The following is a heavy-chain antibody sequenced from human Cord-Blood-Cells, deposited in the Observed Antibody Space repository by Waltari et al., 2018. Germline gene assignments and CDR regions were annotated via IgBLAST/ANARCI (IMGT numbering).Heavy chain of an antibody. J-gene: IGHJ3*02. CDR1: GGTFSSYA. V-gene: IGHV1-69*01. CDR2: IIPIFGTA. Sequence: QVQLVQSGAEVKKPGSSVKVPCKASGGTFSSYALSWVRQAPGQGLEWMGGIIPIFGTANYAQKFQGRVTITADESTSTAYMELSSLRSEDTAVYYCASPSTTVFAFDIWGQGTMVTVSS. D-gene: IGHD4-4*01. CDR3: ASPSTTVFAFDI.